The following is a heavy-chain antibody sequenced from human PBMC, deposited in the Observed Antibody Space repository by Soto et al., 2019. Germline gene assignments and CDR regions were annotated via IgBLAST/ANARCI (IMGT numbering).Heavy chain of an antibody. CDR3: SRGILV. CDR1: GGSINSGGYC. V-gene: IGHV4-31*01. J-gene: IGHJ4*02. Sequence: QVQLQESGPGLVKPSQTLSLTCTVSGGSINSGGYCWSWIRQHPGKGLDWIGCISYGGSTSYNPSLQRPVTISVDTSKNQFSLKLTSVTAADTAVYYCSRGILVWGQGALITVSS. CDR2: ISYGGST. D-gene: IGHD5-18*01.